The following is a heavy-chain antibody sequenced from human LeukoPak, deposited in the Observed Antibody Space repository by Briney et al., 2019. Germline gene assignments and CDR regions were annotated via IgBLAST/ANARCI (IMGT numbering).Heavy chain of an antibody. CDR3: ARGYYDILTGRFFDY. CDR1: GFTFSSCE. Sequence: GGSLRLSCAASGFTFSSCEMNWVRQAPGKGLEWVSYISSSGSTIYYADSVKGRFTISRDNAKNSLYLQMNSLRAEDTAVYYCARGYYDILTGRFFDYWGQGTLVTVSS. J-gene: IGHJ4*02. D-gene: IGHD3-9*01. CDR2: ISSSGSTI. V-gene: IGHV3-48*03.